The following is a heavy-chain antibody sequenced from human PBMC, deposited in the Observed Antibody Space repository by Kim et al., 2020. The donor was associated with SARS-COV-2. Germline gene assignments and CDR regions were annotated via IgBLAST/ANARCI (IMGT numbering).Heavy chain of an antibody. Sequence: SETLSLTCTVSGGSISSGDYYWSWIRQPPGKGLEWIGYIYYSGSTYYNPSLKSRVTISVDTSKNQFSLKLSSVTAADTAVYYCARDIVGPWNEGRHAFDIWGQGTMVTVSS. CDR1: GGSISSGDYY. D-gene: IGHD1-1*01. CDR3: ARDIVGPWNEGRHAFDI. V-gene: IGHV4-30-4*01. J-gene: IGHJ3*02. CDR2: IYYSGST.